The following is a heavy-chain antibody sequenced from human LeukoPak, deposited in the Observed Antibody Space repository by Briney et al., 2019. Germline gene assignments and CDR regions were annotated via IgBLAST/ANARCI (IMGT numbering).Heavy chain of an antibody. J-gene: IGHJ4*02. CDR2: VSHSGST. D-gene: IGHD5-12*01. V-gene: IGHV4-34*01. CDR3: ARGWVATGYYFDY. Sequence: SETLSLTCTVSGGSISSYYWSWIRQPPGKGLEWIGEVSHSGSTNYNPSLKSRVTISVDTSKNQFSLKLSSVTAADTAVYYCARGWVATGYYFDYWGQGTLVTVSS. CDR1: GGSISSYY.